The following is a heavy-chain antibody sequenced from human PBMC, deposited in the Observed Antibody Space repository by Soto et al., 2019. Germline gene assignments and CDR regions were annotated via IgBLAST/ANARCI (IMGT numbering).Heavy chain of an antibody. D-gene: IGHD3-3*01. Sequence: GASVKVSCKASGYTFTSYTMHWVRQAPGQRLEWMGWINAGNGNTQYSQKFQGRVTITRDTSASTTYMELSSLRSEDTTVYYCARKGHLMEGYACDIWGQGTMVTVSS. CDR2: INAGNGNT. CDR1: GYTFTSYT. J-gene: IGHJ3*02. CDR3: ARKGHLMEGYACDI. V-gene: IGHV1-3*01.